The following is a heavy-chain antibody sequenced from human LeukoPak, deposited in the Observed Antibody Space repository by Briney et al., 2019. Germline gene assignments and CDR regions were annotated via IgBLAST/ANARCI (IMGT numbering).Heavy chain of an antibody. J-gene: IGHJ3*02. D-gene: IGHD5-12*01. Sequence: PSETLSLTCTVSGGSISSSSYYWGWIRQPPGKGLEWIGSIYYSGSTYYNPSLKSRVTISVDTSKNQFSLKLSSVTTADTAVYYCARESLYSGYDINPFDIWGQGTMVTVSS. CDR3: ARESLYSGYDINPFDI. CDR1: GGSISSSSYY. CDR2: IYYSGST. V-gene: IGHV4-39*07.